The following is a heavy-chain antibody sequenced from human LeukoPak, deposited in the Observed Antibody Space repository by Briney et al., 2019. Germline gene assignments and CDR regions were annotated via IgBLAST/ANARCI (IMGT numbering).Heavy chain of an antibody. D-gene: IGHD6-19*01. CDR3: AREEIAVAGHYGMDV. CDR1: GYTFTCYY. V-gene: IGHV1-2*02. J-gene: IGHJ6*02. Sequence: ASVKVSCKASGYTFTCYYMHWVRQAPGQGLEWMGWINPNSGGTNYAQKFQGRVTMTRDTSISTAYMELSRLRSDDTAVYYCAREEIAVAGHYGMDVWGQGTTVTVSS. CDR2: INPNSGGT.